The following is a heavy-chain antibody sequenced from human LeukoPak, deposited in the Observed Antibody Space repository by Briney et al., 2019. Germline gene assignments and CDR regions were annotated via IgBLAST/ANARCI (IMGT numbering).Heavy chain of an antibody. CDR2: INPTGGST. J-gene: IGHJ4*02. V-gene: IGHV1-46*01. Sequence: GASVKVSCKASGYTFTSYYMHWVRQAPGQGLEWMGLINPTGGSTGYAQKFQGRVTMTRDMSTSTVYMELSRLRSDDTAVYYCARVYYDFWSGYYLYYFDYWGQGTLVTVSS. CDR3: ARVYYDFWSGYYLYYFDY. CDR1: GYTFTSYY. D-gene: IGHD3-3*01.